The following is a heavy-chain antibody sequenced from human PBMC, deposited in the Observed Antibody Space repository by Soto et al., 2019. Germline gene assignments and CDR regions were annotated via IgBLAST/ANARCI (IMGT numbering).Heavy chain of an antibody. Sequence: QVQLVQSGGEVKKPGASVKVSCKASGDTVTKYGISWVRQAPGQGLEWLGWISFYNGHTNYALKFQDRITFTTDTSTSTAAIELRSLTSVDAAVYYWAIATSIAVAGKETWGQGTLVTVSS. J-gene: IGHJ4*02. CDR2: ISFYNGHT. V-gene: IGHV1-18*01. CDR3: AIATSIAVAGKET. D-gene: IGHD6-19*01. CDR1: GDTVTKYG.